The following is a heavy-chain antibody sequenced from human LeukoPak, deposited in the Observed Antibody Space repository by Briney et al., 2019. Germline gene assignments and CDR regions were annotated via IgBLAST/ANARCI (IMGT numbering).Heavy chain of an antibody. Sequence: GGSLRLSCAASGFTFGSYGMHWVRQAPGKGLEWVAVICYDGSNKYYADSVKGRFTISRDNSKNTLYLQMNSLRAEDTAVYYCARGTTVTTTYDWGQGTLVTVSS. CDR1: GFTFGSYG. J-gene: IGHJ4*02. CDR3: ARGTTVTTTYD. CDR2: ICYDGSNK. D-gene: IGHD4-17*01. V-gene: IGHV3-33*01.